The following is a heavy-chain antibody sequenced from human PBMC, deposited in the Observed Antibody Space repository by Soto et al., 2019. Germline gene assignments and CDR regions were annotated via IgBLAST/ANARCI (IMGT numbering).Heavy chain of an antibody. CDR3: ARQYSSRLYYFDY. CDR1: GGTFSSYT. Sequence: GASVKVSCKASGGTFSSYTISWVRQAPGQGLEWMGRIIPILGIANYAQKFQGRVTITADKSTSTAYMELSSLRSEDTAVYYCARQYSSRLYYFDYWGQGTLVTVSS. V-gene: IGHV1-69*02. D-gene: IGHD6-13*01. CDR2: IIPILGIA. J-gene: IGHJ4*02.